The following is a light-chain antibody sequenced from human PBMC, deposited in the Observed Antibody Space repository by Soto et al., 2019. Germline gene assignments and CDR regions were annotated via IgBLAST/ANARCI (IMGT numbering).Light chain of an antibody. CDR2: SAS. Sequence: IVMTQSPDSLAVSLGERATINCKSSQSVLYSSNDKNYLAWYQQKPGKAPKLLVYSASTLQSGVPSRFSGSGSGPDFTLTISSLQPEDSATYFCQQLNSYPQTFGQGTRLEIK. CDR3: QQLNSYPQT. V-gene: IGKV4-1*01. CDR1: QSVLYSSNDKNY. J-gene: IGKJ5*01.